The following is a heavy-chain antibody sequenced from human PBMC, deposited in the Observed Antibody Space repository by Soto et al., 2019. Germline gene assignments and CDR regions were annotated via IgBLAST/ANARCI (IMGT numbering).Heavy chain of an antibody. Sequence: PSETLSLTCTVSGGSISSSSYYWGWIRQPPGKGLEWIGSIYYSGSTYYNPSLKSRVTISVDTSKNQFSLKLSSVTAADTAVYYCARSSRSSSWYFWGQGTLVTVSS. CDR2: IYYSGST. CDR1: GGSISSSSYY. V-gene: IGHV4-39*01. J-gene: IGHJ4*02. D-gene: IGHD6-13*01. CDR3: ARSSRSSSWYF.